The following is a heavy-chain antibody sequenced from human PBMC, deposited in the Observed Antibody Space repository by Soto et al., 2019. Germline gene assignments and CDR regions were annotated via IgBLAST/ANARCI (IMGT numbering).Heavy chain of an antibody. CDR1: GSAITRYY. CDR2: INPGAGSA. Sequence: QVDLVQSGAEVKKPGASVPISCKASGSAITRYYIHWVRQAPGRGHEWMGIINPGAGSASYAQKLQDRVTIDKDTSTGTVYMDLRSLRTEDTAVYYCARDTSGWSLNGLDVWGQGTTVNVSS. J-gene: IGHJ6*02. V-gene: IGHV1-46*04. D-gene: IGHD6-19*01. CDR3: ARDTSGWSLNGLDV.